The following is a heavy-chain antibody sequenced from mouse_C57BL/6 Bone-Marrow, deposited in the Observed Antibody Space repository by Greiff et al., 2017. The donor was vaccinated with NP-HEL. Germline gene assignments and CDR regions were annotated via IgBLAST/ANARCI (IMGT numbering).Heavy chain of an antibody. J-gene: IGHJ3*01. CDR3: AKIYDYDAWFAY. CDR1: GFTFSSYT. D-gene: IGHD2-4*01. Sequence: DVMLVESGGGLVKPGGSLKLSCAASGFTFSSYTMSWVRQTPEKRLEWVATISGGGGNTYYPDSVKGRFTISRDNAKNTLYLQMSSLRSEDTALYYCAKIYDYDAWFAYWGQGTLVTVSA. CDR2: ISGGGGNT. V-gene: IGHV5-9*01.